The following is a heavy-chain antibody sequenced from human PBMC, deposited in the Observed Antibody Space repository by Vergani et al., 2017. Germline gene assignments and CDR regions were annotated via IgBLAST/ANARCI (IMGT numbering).Heavy chain of an antibody. J-gene: IGHJ4*02. D-gene: IGHD6-19*01. CDR2: IMPDGSAT. Sequence: VQLVESGGGLVQPGESLRLSCTASGFTFSDFWMTWVRQVPGKGLEWVANIMPDGSATMYADSLRGRFSISRDNAKNSLHLHMSSLRVEDTAVYFCARQRPGSGWSPGDFDDWGQGILVTVSS. CDR1: GFTFSDFW. V-gene: IGHV3-7*01. CDR3: ARQRPGSGWSPGDFDD.